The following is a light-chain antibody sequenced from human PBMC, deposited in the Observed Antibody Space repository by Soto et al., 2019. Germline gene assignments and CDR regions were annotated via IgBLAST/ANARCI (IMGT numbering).Light chain of an antibody. CDR2: DAS. CDR1: QSVSNNY. V-gene: IGKV3-11*01. CDR3: QQRSNWSET. J-gene: IGKJ1*01. Sequence: EIVLTQSPGTLSLSPGERATLSCRASQSVSNNYLAWYQQKPGQAPRLLIYDASNRATGIPARFSGSGSGTDFTLTISSLEPEDFAVYYCQQRSNWSETFGQGTKVDIK.